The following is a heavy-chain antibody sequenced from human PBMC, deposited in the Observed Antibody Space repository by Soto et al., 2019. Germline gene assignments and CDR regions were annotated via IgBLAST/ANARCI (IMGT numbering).Heavy chain of an antibody. V-gene: IGHV4-34*01. D-gene: IGHD3-16*01. CDR3: ARHNGPLYVGYYYDMDG. J-gene: IGHJ6*02. CDR1: GGSFIGYY. CDR2: IYYSGYT. Sequence: SETLSLTCDVYGGSFIGYYWSWILQPPWKGLEWIGSIYYSGYTYYNPSLKSRVTISVDTSKNQFSLKLSSVTAADTAVYYCARHNGPLYVGYYYDMDGWGHGTTVTVSS.